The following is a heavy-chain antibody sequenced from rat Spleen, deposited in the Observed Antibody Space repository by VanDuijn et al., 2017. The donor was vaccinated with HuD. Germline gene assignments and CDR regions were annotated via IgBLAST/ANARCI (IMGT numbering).Heavy chain of an antibody. J-gene: IGHJ2*01. CDR3: ARRHYGYTDYFDY. D-gene: IGHD1-9*01. V-gene: IGHV5-29*01. Sequence: EVQLVESDGGLVQPGRSQKLSCAASGFTFSDYYMAWVRQAPTKGLEWVATISYGDSSGHSSTYYRDSVKGRFTISRDNAKSTLSLQMDSLRSEDTASYYCARRHYGYTDYFDYWGQGVMVTVSS. CDR1: GFTFSDYY. CDR2: ISYGDSSGHSST.